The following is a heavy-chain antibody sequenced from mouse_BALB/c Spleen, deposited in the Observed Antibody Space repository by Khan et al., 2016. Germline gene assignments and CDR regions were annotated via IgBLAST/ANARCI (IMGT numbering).Heavy chain of an antibody. V-gene: IGHV1S135*01. Sequence: VQLKQSGPELMKPGASVKISCKASGYSFTSYYMHWVKQSHGKSLEWIGYIDPFNGGTSYNQKFKGKATLTVDKSSSTAYIHLSSLTSEDSAVXCCASSTQSFYAMDYWGQGTSVTVSS. D-gene: IGHD1-1*01. J-gene: IGHJ4*01. CDR1: GYSFTSYY. CDR2: IDPFNGGT. CDR3: ASSTQSFYAMDY.